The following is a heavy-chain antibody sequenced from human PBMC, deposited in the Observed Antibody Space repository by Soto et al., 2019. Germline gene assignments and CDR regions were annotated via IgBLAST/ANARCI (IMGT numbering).Heavy chain of an antibody. CDR2: ISGSGGST. V-gene: IGHV3-23*01. CDR1: GFTFSSYA. D-gene: IGHD2-2*01. CDR3: ANDIVVVPAAYLGY. J-gene: IGHJ4*02. Sequence: GGSLRLSCAASGFTFSSYAMSWVRQAPGKGLEWVSAISGSGGSTYYADSVKGRFTISRDNSKNTLYLQMNSLRAEDTAVYYCANDIVVVPAAYLGYWGQGTLVTVSS.